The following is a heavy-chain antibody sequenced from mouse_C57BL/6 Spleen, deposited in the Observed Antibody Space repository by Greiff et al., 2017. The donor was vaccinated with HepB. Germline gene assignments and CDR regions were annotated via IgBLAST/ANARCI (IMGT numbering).Heavy chain of an antibody. CDR2: ISDGGSYT. CDR3: ARDDDDGFAY. V-gene: IGHV5-4*01. J-gene: IGHJ3*01. D-gene: IGHD2-4*01. CDR1: GFTFSSYA. Sequence: EVHLVESGGGLVKPGGSLKLSCAASGFTFSSYAMSWVRQTPEKRLEWVATISDGGSYTYYPDNVKGRFTISRDNAKDNLYLQMSHLKSEDTAMYYCARDDDDGFAYWGQGTLVTVSA.